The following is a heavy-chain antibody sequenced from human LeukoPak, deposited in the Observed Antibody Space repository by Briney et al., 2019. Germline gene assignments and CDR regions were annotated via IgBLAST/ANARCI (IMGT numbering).Heavy chain of an antibody. CDR3: AKDLNLWFGELLVYFDY. CDR1: GFTFSSYG. D-gene: IGHD3-10*01. Sequence: GGSLRLSCAASGFTFSSYGMSWVRQAPGKGLEWVSAISGSGGSTYYADSVKGRFTISRDNSKNTLYLQMNSLRAEDTAVYYCAKDLNLWFGELLVYFDYWGQGTLVTVSS. V-gene: IGHV3-23*01. J-gene: IGHJ4*02. CDR2: ISGSGGST.